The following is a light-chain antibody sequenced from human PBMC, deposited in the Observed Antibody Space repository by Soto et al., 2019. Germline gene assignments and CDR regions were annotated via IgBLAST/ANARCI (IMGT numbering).Light chain of an antibody. CDR3: VSYTNPGPYV. Sequence: QSVLTQPASVSGSPGQSVTISCAGASRDVTDSDSVSWYQHRPGEAPELKILDFTYRPSGVSNRFSGSLSANTASLTISGLQVEDEGDYYCVSYTNPGPYVFGPGTKVTVL. J-gene: IGLJ1*01. CDR1: SRDVTDSDS. V-gene: IGLV2-14*03. CDR2: DFT.